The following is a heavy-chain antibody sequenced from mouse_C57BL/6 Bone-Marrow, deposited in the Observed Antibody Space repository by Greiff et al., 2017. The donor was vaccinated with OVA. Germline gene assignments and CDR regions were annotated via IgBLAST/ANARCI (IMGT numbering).Heavy chain of an antibody. CDR3: TRSKSIDSSGYSMDY. Sequence: VQLQQSGPELVKPGASVKISCTASGYAFSSSWMHWVKQRPGKGLEWIGRIYPGDGETNYTGKFKGKATMTADKSSSTAYMQLSSLTSEDSAVYDCTRSKSIDSSGYSMDYWGQGTSVTVSS. CDR2: IYPGDGET. J-gene: IGHJ4*01. D-gene: IGHD3-2*02. V-gene: IGHV1-82*01. CDR1: GYAFSSSW.